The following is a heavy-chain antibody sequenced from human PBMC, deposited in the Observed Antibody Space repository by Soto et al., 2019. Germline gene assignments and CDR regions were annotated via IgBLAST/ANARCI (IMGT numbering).Heavy chain of an antibody. CDR2: ISSSGSTI. V-gene: IGHV3-11*01. CDR3: ARDPADIVVVPAATRPVDY. Sequence: QVQLVESGGGLVKPGGSLRLSCAASGFTLSDYYMSWIRQAPGKGLEWVSYISSSGSTIYYADSVKGRFTISRDNAKNSLSLQMHSLRAEATAVYYCARDPADIVVVPAATRPVDYWGQGTLVTVSS. J-gene: IGHJ4*02. D-gene: IGHD2-2*01. CDR1: GFTLSDYY.